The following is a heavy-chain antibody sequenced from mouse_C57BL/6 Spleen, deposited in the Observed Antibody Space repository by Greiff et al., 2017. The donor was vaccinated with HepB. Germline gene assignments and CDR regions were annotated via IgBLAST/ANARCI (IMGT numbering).Heavy chain of an antibody. Sequence: EVQLQESGPGLVKPSQSLSLTCSVTGYSITSGYYWNWIRQFPGNKLEWMGYISYDGSNNYNPSLKNRISITRDTSKNQFFLKLNSVTTEDTATYYCARDGYDGIAYWGQGTLVTVSA. CDR1: GYSITSGYY. CDR2: ISYDGSN. V-gene: IGHV3-6*01. D-gene: IGHD2-2*01. J-gene: IGHJ3*01. CDR3: ARDGYDGIAY.